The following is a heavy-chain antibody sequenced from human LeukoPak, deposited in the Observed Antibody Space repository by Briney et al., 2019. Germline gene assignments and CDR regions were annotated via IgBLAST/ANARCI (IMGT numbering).Heavy chain of an antibody. V-gene: IGHV1-69*13. CDR3: ARDSNPIVVVPAAHYYYGMDV. CDR2: IIPIFGTA. D-gene: IGHD2-2*01. J-gene: IGHJ6*02. CDR1: GGTFSSYA. Sequence: GASVTVSCTASGGTFSSYAISWVRQAPGQGLEWMGGIIPIFGTANYAQKFQGRVTITADESTSTAYMELSSLRSEDTAVYYCARDSNPIVVVPAAHYYYGMDVWGQGTTVTVSS.